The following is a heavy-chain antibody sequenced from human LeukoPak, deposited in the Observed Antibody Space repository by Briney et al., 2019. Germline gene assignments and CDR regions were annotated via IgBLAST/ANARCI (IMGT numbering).Heavy chain of an antibody. D-gene: IGHD4-17*01. CDR1: VFTFCSYA. CDR2: ISGRGGST. Sequence: GGSLRLSCAASVFTFCSYAMSWVRQAPGKGLEWVSVISGRGGSTYYADSVKGRFTVSRDNSKNTLYLQMNSLRAEDTALYYCAKTDCGDYGHYFGYRGQGTLVTVSS. J-gene: IGHJ4*02. V-gene: IGHV3-23*01. CDR3: AKTDCGDYGHYFGY.